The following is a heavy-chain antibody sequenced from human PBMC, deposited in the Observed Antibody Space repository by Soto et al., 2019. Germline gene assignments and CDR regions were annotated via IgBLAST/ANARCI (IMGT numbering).Heavy chain of an antibody. CDR2: VRPYNGDT. V-gene: IGHV1-18*04. D-gene: IGHD3-10*01. Sequence: ASVKVSCKTSGYVFTSFGISWVRQAPGQGLEWMGWVRPYNGDTKYAEKFQGRVTMTSDTSTTTGYMELRGLRSDDTAVYFCVRRMFYDLSSPYYYFDYWGQGTQLTVSS. CDR3: VRRMFYDLSSPYYYFDY. J-gene: IGHJ4*02. CDR1: GYVFTSFG.